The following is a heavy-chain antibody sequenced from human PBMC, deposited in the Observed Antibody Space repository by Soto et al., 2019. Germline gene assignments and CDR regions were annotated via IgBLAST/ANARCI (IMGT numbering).Heavy chain of an antibody. Sequence: EVQLLESGGGLVQPGGSLRLSCAPSGFIFSNYAMSWVRQARGKGLEWVSAISGSGADTYYTESVKGRFTISRENFKNTLYLQMNSLRAEDTAVYYCAKDTGRGGGSVFDYWGQGTLVTVSS. CDR3: AKDTGRGGGSVFDY. CDR2: ISGSGADT. J-gene: IGHJ4*02. CDR1: GFIFSNYA. V-gene: IGHV3-23*01. D-gene: IGHD2-15*01.